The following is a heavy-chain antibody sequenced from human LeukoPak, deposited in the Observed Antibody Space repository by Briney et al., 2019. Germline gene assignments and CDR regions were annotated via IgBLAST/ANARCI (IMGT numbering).Heavy chain of an antibody. J-gene: IGHJ4*02. CDR2: IYYSGST. CDR1: GGSISSYY. CDR3: ARLYLPATRFDY. V-gene: IGHV4-59*08. Sequence: SETLSLTCTVSGGSISSYYWSWIRQAPGKGLEWIGYIYYSGSTNYNPSLKSRVIISVDTSKNQFSLKLTSVTAADTAVYYCARLYLPATRFDYWGQGTLVTVSS. D-gene: IGHD5-24*01.